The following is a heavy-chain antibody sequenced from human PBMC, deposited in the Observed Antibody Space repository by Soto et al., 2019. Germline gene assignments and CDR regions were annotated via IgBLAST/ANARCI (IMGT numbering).Heavy chain of an antibody. V-gene: IGHV1-18*04. CDR2: ISAYNGNT. D-gene: IGHD3-9*01. Sequence: GASVKVSCKASGYTFTSYGISWVRQAPGQGLEWMGWISAYNGNTNYAQKLQGRVTMTTDTSTSTAYMELRSLRSDDTAVYYCARDADILTSHLNFDYWGQGTLVTVSS. J-gene: IGHJ4*02. CDR1: GYTFTSYG. CDR3: ARDADILTSHLNFDY.